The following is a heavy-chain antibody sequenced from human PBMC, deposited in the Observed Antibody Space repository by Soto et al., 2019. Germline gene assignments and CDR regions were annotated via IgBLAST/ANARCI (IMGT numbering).Heavy chain of an antibody. Sequence: SETLSLTCAASGGSISSGGYSWSWIRQPPGKGLEWIGYIYHSGSTYYNPSLKSRVTISVDRSKNQFSLKLSSVTAADTAVYYCARGYYYDSSGYYRENWFDPWGQGTLVTVSS. D-gene: IGHD3-22*01. CDR2: IYHSGST. CDR1: GGSISSGGYS. V-gene: IGHV4-30-2*01. CDR3: ARGYYYDSSGYYRENWFDP. J-gene: IGHJ5*02.